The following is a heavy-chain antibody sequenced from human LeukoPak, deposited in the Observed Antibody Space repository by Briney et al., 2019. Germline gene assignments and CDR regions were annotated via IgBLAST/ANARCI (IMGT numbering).Heavy chain of an antibody. J-gene: IGHJ5*02. CDR2: INPNSGGT. CDR1: GYTFTGYY. CDR3: AREVVPAAMWFDP. V-gene: IGHV1-2*02. Sequence: ASVKVSCKASGYTFTGYYMRWVRQAPGQGLEWMGWINPNSGGTNYAQKFQGRVTMTRDTSISTAYMELSRLRSDDTAVYYCAREVVPAAMWFDPWGQGTLVTVSS. D-gene: IGHD2-2*01.